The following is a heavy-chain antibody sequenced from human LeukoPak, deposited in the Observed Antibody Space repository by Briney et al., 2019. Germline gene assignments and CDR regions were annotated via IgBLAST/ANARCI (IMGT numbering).Heavy chain of an antibody. J-gene: IGHJ4*02. V-gene: IGHV3-48*03. Sequence: GSLRLSCAVSGFTFSSYAINWVRQAPGKGLEWLSYIGSNGDDKLYADSVKGRFTISRDDAKNSVYLQMNSLRDEDTALYYCARDLNGDEDFDYWGQGTLVTVSS. CDR2: IGSNGDDK. CDR1: GFTFSSYA. D-gene: IGHD2-8*01. CDR3: ARDLNGDEDFDY.